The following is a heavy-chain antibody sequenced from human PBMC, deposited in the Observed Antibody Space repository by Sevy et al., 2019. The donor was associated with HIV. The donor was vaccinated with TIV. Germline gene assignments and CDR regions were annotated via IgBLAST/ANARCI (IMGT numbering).Heavy chain of an antibody. CDR3: ATTKDYYDSSAYPFDY. Sequence: ASVKVSCKVSGYTLTGFSMHWVRQAPGKGLEWMATFDHEDDETNYAQKFQGRVTMTEDTSTDTAYMELSSLRSEDTAVYYCATTKDYYDSSAYPFDYWGQGTLVTVSS. CDR2: FDHEDDET. V-gene: IGHV1-24*01. J-gene: IGHJ4*02. D-gene: IGHD3-22*01. CDR1: GYTLTGFS.